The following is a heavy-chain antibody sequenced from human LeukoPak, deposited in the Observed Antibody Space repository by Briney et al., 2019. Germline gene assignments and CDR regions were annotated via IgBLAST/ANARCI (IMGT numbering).Heavy chain of an antibody. V-gene: IGHV3-15*01. CDR2: IKSKTNGGTT. CDR1: GFTFDDYG. D-gene: IGHD6-13*01. CDR3: TTFTIAAAEA. Sequence: GGSLRLSCEASGFTFDDYGLSWVRQAPGAGLEWVGRIKSKTNGGTTDYAAPVKGRFAISRDDSKNTLYLEMNSLKTEDTAVYYCTTFTIAAAEAWGQGTMVTVSS. J-gene: IGHJ3*01.